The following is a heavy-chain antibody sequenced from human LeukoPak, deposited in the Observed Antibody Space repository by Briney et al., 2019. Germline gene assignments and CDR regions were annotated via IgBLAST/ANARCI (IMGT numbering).Heavy chain of an antibody. D-gene: IGHD2-2*01. CDR2: IYYSGTT. CDR1: GYSISSTYY. CDR3: ARELGYCSSSSCPP. Sequence: SETLSLTCTVSGYSISSTYYWSWIRQPPGKGLEWIGYIYYSGTTYYNPSLKSRVTISVDTSKNQFSLKLNSVTAADTAMYYCARELGYCSSSSCPPWGQGTLVTVSS. V-gene: IGHV4-30-4*08. J-gene: IGHJ5*02.